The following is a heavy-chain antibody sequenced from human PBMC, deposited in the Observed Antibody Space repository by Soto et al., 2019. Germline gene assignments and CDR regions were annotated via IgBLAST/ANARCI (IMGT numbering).Heavy chain of an antibody. V-gene: IGHV3-11*01. CDR2: ISSSGSTI. CDR1: GFPFSDYY. D-gene: IGHD3-16*01. CDR3: ARGSHIWGSYSPAWTLGY. Sequence: GGSLRLSCAASGFPFSDYYMSWLRQAPGKGLEWVSYISSSGSTIYYEDSEKGGFTISRDNAKNSLYLQMNSLRAEDTAVYYCARGSHIWGSYSPAWTLGYWGQGTLVTVSS. J-gene: IGHJ4*02.